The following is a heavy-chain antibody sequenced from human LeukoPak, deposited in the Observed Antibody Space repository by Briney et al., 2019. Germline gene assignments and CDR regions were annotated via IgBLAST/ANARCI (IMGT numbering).Heavy chain of an antibody. Sequence: PGGSLRLSCAASGFTFSSYWMHWVRQAPGKGLVWVSRINSDGSSTSYADSVKGRFTSSRDNAKNTLYLQMNSLRAEDTAVYYCASATEVWFGELWPPDYWGQGTLVTVSS. J-gene: IGHJ4*02. CDR1: GFTFSSYW. CDR3: ASATEVWFGELWPPDY. D-gene: IGHD3-10*01. V-gene: IGHV3-74*01. CDR2: INSDGSST.